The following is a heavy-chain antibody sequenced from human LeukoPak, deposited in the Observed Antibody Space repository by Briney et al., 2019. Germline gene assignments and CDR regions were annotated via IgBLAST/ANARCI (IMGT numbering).Heavy chain of an antibody. CDR1: GGSIRSSYYY. V-gene: IGHV4-39*01. J-gene: IGHJ5*02. D-gene: IGHD2-2*01. CDR2: IYYRGTT. Sequence: SETLSLTCTVSGGSIRSSYYYWGWIRQPPGKGLEWIGSIYYRGTTYYNPSLKSRVTISVDTSKNQFSLNLNSVTAADTAIYYCATHVSIVAPATLNYGDNWFDPWGQGTLVIVSS. CDR3: ATHVSIVAPATLNYGDNWFDP.